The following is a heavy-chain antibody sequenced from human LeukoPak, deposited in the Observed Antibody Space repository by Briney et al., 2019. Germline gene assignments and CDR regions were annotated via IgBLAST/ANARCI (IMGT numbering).Heavy chain of an antibody. V-gene: IGHV4-39*01. CDR3: ARSLGLVNFDY. CDR2: IYYSGST. J-gene: IGHJ4*02. Sequence: PSETLSLTCTVSGGSISSSNYYWGWIRQPPGKGLEWIGSIYYSGSTYQNPSLKSRATISVDTSKSQFSMKLSSVTAADTAVYYCARSLGLVNFDYWGQGTLVTVSS. D-gene: IGHD2-21*01. CDR1: GGSISSSNYY.